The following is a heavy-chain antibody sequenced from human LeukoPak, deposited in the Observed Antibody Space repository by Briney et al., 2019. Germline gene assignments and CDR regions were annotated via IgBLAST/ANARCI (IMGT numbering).Heavy chain of an antibody. CDR3: ARLRSNWNSPFDY. V-gene: IGHV5-51*01. J-gene: IGHJ4*02. D-gene: IGHD1-1*01. CDR2: IYPGDSDT. Sequence: GEPLKISCKGSGYSFTTYWIGWVRQMPGKGLEWMGIIYPGDSDTRYSPSFQGQVTISADKSISTAYLQWSILKASDTAMYYCARLRSNWNSPFDYWGQGTLVTVSS. CDR1: GYSFTTYW.